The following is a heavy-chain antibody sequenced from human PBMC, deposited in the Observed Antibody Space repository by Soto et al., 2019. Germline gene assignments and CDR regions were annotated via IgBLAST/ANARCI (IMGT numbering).Heavy chain of an antibody. CDR3: ARDPWYSGWNNLDY. D-gene: IGHD6-19*01. V-gene: IGHV1-18*01. J-gene: IGHJ4*02. Sequence: QVQLVQSGAEVKPPGASVKVSCTASGYTFTSYAISWVRQAPGQGLEWMGWVSVYDGSTSYAQKVQDRVTMTTDTSTATAYMELRSLRSDDTAVYYCARDPWYSGWNNLDYWGQGTLVSVSS. CDR1: GYTFTSYA. CDR2: VSVYDGST.